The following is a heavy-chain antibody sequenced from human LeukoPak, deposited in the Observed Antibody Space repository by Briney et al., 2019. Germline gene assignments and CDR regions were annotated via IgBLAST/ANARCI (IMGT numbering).Heavy chain of an antibody. CDR3: ARDGDPYSAYKNWFDP. D-gene: IGHD5-12*01. V-gene: IGHV3-30*02. Sequence: GGSLRLSCAASGFTFSSYGMHWVRQAPGKGLEWVAFIRYDGSNKYYADSVKGRFTISRDNSKNTLYLQMNSLRAEDTAVYYCARDGDPYSAYKNWFDPWGQGTLVTVSS. CDR2: IRYDGSNK. J-gene: IGHJ5*02. CDR1: GFTFSSYG.